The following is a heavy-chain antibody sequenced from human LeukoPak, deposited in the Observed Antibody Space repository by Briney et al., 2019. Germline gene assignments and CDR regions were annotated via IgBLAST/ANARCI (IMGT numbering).Heavy chain of an antibody. D-gene: IGHD3-9*01. V-gene: IGHV3-23*01. CDR3: AKVSESNYDILTSYYTPYYFDY. J-gene: IGHJ4*02. Sequence: GGSLRLSCAASGFTFSISAMSWVRQAPGKGLEWVSGISDSGGSTFYADSVKGRFTISRDNSKNILYLQMNSLRADDTAVYYCAKVSESNYDILTSYYTPYYFDYWGQGTLVTVSS. CDR1: GFTFSISA. CDR2: ISDSGGST.